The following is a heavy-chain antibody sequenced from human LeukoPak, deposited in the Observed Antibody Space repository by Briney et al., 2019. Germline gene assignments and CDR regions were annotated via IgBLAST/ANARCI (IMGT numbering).Heavy chain of an antibody. CDR1: GFTFSSYW. J-gene: IGHJ4*02. CDR3: ARDQGYSNHEIFDC. V-gene: IGHV3-74*01. Sequence: GGSLRLSCAASGFTFSSYWMHWVRQVPGKGLVWVSRINSDGTRTSYADSVKGRFTISRDNAKNTLYLQMNTLRAEDTAMFYCARDQGYSNHEIFDCWGQGTLVTVSS. D-gene: IGHD6-13*01. CDR2: INSDGTRT.